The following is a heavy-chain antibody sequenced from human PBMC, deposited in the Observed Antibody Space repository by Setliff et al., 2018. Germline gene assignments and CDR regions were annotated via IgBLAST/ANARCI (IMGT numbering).Heavy chain of an antibody. D-gene: IGHD4-4*01. J-gene: IGHJ3*02. Sequence: GGSLRLSCAGSGFDFNTYSMNWVRQAPGKGLEWVASIDLNSTYIFYADSVKGRFTVSRDNAKNSLYLHLTSLRDEDTALYYCTRPLIEMTTMGAFDIWGQGTMVTVSS. CDR1: GFDFNTYS. CDR2: IDLNSTYI. CDR3: TRPLIEMTTMGAFDI. V-gene: IGHV3-21*01.